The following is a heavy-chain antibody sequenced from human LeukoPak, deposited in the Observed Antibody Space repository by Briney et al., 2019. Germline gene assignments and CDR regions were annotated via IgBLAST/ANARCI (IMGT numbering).Heavy chain of an antibody. CDR2: MNPNSGNT. CDR3: ARVILVRGVIHYYYYGMDV. J-gene: IGHJ6*02. Sequence: ASVKVSCKASGYTFTSCDINWVRQATGQGLEWMGWMNPNSGNTGYAQKFQGRVTMTRNTSISTVYMELSSLRSEDTAVYYCARVILVRGVIHYYYYGMDVWGQGTTVTVSS. CDR1: GYTFTSCD. V-gene: IGHV1-8*01. D-gene: IGHD3-10*01.